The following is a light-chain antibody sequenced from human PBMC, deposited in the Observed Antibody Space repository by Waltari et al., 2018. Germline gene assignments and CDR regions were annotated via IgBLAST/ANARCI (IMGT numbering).Light chain of an antibody. Sequence: QSVLTQPPSVSAAPGQKVTIPCSGSNSNTGNNYVAWYQQLPGTAPKLLIYDNSERPSGIPDRFSGSKSGTSATLDITGLQTGDEADYYCATWDSSLSALFGGGTKLTVL. CDR2: DNS. CDR3: ATWDSSLSAL. J-gene: IGLJ3*02. CDR1: NSNTGNNY. V-gene: IGLV1-51*01.